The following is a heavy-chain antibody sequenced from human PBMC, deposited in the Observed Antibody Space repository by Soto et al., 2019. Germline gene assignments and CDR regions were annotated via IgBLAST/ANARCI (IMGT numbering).Heavy chain of an antibody. CDR1: GFIFSSYA. J-gene: IGHJ4*02. V-gene: IGHV3-23*01. CDR3: ARRHSGWYFDY. D-gene: IGHD6-19*01. Sequence: PGGSLRLSCAASGFIFSSYAMSWVRQAPGKGLEWVAAISGSGGSTYNADSVKGRFTISRDNSKNTLYLQVNSLRAEDTAVYYCARRHSGWYFDYWGQGTLVTVSS. CDR2: ISGSGGST.